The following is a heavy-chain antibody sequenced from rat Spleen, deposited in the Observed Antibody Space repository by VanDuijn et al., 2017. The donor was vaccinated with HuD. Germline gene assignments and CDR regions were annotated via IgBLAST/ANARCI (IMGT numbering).Heavy chain of an antibody. CDR3: TRHGYTRYYFDY. Sequence: EVQLVESGGGLVQPGRSLKLSCAASGFTFSDYYMAWVRQAPTKGLEWVATISYDGSRTYYRDSVKGRFTISRDNAKSTLYLQMDSLRSEDTASYYCTRHGYTRYYFDYWGQGVMVTVSS. V-gene: IGHV5-29*01. D-gene: IGHD1-9*01. CDR1: GFTFSDYY. CDR2: ISYDGSRT. J-gene: IGHJ2*01.